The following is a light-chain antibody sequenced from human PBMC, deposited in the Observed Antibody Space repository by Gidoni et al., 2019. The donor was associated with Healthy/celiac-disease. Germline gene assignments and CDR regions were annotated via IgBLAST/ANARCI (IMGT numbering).Light chain of an antibody. CDR3: QSYDSSLSGWEV. J-gene: IGLJ2*01. V-gene: IGLV1-40*01. CDR1: SSNIGAGYE. Sequence: QSVLTQPPSVSAAPGQSVTISCTGSSSNIGAGYEVHWYQQLPGTAPNLLIYGNSNRPSGVPDRFSGSKSGTSASLAITGLQAEDEADYYCQSYDSSLSGWEVFGGGTKLTVL. CDR2: GNS.